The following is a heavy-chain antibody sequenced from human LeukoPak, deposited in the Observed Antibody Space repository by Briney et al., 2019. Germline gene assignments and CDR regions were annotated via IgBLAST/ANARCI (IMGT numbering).Heavy chain of an antibody. V-gene: IGHV3-73*01. J-gene: IGHJ4*02. Sequence: GGSLRLSCAASMFTFSESAMNCVRHASGKGREWVGHIRGKTNSYATAYAASVRGRFTISRDDSKNTAYLQMNSLKTEETAVYYCTGGSGWYSPDYWGQGTLVTVSS. CDR2: IRGKTNSYAT. CDR1: MFTFSESA. CDR3: TGGSGWYSPDY. D-gene: IGHD6-19*01.